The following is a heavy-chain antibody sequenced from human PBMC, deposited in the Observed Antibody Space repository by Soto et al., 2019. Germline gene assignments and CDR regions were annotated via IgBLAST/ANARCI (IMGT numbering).Heavy chain of an antibody. D-gene: IGHD1-7*01. CDR3: ASLYNWNFALIYYYYGMDV. Sequence: EVQLLESGGGLVQPGGSLRLSCAASGFTFSSYAMSWVRQAPGQGLEWVSAISGSGGSTYYADSVKGRFTISRDNSKNTLYLQMNSLRAEDTAVYYCASLYNWNFALIYYYYGMDVWGQGTTVTVSS. J-gene: IGHJ6*02. V-gene: IGHV3-23*01. CDR1: GFTFSSYA. CDR2: ISGSGGST.